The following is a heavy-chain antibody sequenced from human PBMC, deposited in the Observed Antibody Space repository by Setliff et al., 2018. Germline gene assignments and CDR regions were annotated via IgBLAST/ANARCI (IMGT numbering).Heavy chain of an antibody. CDR1: GFTFSNYA. D-gene: IGHD3-3*01. J-gene: IGHJ4*02. CDR2: IIGVGGGT. CDR3: AKVLAIFGVVTDIGFYFDY. V-gene: IGHV3-23*01. Sequence: QAGGSLRLSCAASGFTFSNYAMSWVRQAPGKGLEWVSTIIGVGGGTYFADSVKGRFTISRDNSKNTLYLQMNSLRAEDTAIYYCAKVLAIFGVVTDIGFYFDYWGQGSLVTSPQ.